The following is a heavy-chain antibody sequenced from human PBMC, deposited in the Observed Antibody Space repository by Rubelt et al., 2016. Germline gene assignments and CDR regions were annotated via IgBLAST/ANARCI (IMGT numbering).Heavy chain of an antibody. Sequence: EVQLVESGGGLVRPGGSLRLSCAASGFSFNIYEMNWVRQAPGKGLEWFSYITASGGARYYADAVKGRFTVSRGNAKNLLYLQMNNVTDDDTALYYCVRDEYGVGGDPWGQGTLVTVSS. J-gene: IGHJ5*02. CDR3: VRDEYGVGGDP. V-gene: IGHV3-48*03. CDR1: GFSFNIYE. CDR2: ITASGGAR. D-gene: IGHD2/OR15-2a*01.